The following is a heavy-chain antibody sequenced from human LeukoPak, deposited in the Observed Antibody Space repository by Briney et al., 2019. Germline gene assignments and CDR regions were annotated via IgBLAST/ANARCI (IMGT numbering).Heavy chain of an antibody. V-gene: IGHV1-2*02. CDR3: ARGLDLYPGYSYGQNWFDP. D-gene: IGHD5-18*01. Sequence: ASGKVSCKASGYTFTAYYIHWVRQAPGQGLEWMGWINPISGATNYAQKIQGRVTMTRDSSISTAYMELSRLRYDDTAVYYCARGLDLYPGYSYGQNWFDPWGQGTLVTVSS. J-gene: IGHJ5*02. CDR1: GYTFTAYY. CDR2: INPISGAT.